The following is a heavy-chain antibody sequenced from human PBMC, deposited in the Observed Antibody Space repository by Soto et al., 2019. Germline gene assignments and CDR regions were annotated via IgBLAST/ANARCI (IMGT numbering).Heavy chain of an antibody. J-gene: IGHJ1*01. V-gene: IGHV3-30*19. CDR2: TSYDGSGK. CDR3: ARWGKTGGLDV. D-gene: IGHD3-16*01. Sequence: QVQLVESGGGVVQPGTSLRVSCVGSGFTFRSYVIHWVRQAPGKGLEWVALTSYDGSGKYYGDSVRGRFTISRDNSRNTVDLQMDSLRLENTALYYGARWGKTGGLDVWGQGTLV. CDR1: GFTFRSYV.